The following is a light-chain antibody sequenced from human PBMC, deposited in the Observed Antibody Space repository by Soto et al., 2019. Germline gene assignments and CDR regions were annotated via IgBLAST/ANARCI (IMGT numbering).Light chain of an antibody. CDR1: QSLVHSDGNTY. Sequence: DIVMTQTPLPSPVTLGQPASISCRSRQSLVHSDGNTYLTWLQQRPGQPPRLLLYKISKRFSGVPDRFSGSGAGTAFTLKISRVEPEDVGVYYCMQAKQFPWTFGQGTKVESK. V-gene: IGKV2-24*01. CDR2: KIS. J-gene: IGKJ1*01. CDR3: MQAKQFPWT.